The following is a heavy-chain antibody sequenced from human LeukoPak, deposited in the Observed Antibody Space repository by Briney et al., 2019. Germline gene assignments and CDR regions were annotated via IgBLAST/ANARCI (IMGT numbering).Heavy chain of an antibody. J-gene: IGHJ6*02. CDR3: ARSQAILGGTYNHYGMDV. D-gene: IGHD1-26*01. V-gene: IGHV3-48*02. Sequence: GGSLRLSCAASGFTFTSDSMNWVRQAPGKGLEWLSYISASSSTKYYADSVRGRFSISRDNAKNSVFLQMNGLRDDDTAVYHCARSQAILGGTYNHYGMDVWGQGTTVTVSS. CDR2: ISASSSTK. CDR1: GFTFTSDS.